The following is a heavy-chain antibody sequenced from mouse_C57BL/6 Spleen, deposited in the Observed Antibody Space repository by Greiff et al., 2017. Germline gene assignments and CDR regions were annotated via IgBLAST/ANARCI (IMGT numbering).Heavy chain of an antibody. D-gene: IGHD1-1*01. J-gene: IGHJ2*01. Sequence: QVQLQQSGPELVKPGASVKISCKASGYAFSSSWMNWVKQRPGKGLEWIGRIYPGDGDTNYNGKFKGKATLTADKSSSTAYMHLSSLTSEDSAVYFCARGSYYGSSFLYYFDYWGQGTTLTVSS. CDR3: ARGSYYGSSFLYYFDY. CDR1: GYAFSSSW. CDR2: IYPGDGDT. V-gene: IGHV1-82*01.